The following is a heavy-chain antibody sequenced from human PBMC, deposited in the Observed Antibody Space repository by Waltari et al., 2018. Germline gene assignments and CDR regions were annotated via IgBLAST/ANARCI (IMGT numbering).Heavy chain of an antibody. J-gene: IGHJ3*02. Sequence: QVQLVQSGAAVTKPGSSVTAYGNAAAGTLSSDATSWVRQAPGPGIAWMGGIIPILGIANYAQKFQGRVTITADESTSTAYMELSSLRSEDTAVYYCARAPYDFWSGYSRLASAFDIWGQGTMVTVSS. V-gene: IGHV1-69*04. CDR1: AGTLSSDA. CDR3: ARAPYDFWSGYSRLASAFDI. D-gene: IGHD3-3*01. CDR2: IIPILGIA.